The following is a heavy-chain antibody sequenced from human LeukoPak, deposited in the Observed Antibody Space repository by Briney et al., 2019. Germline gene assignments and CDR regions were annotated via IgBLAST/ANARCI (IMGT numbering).Heavy chain of an antibody. D-gene: IGHD1-26*01. CDR1: GFTFSSYG. Sequence: GGSLRLSCAASGFTFSSYGMHWVRQAPGKGLEWVSAISGSGGSTYYADSVKGRFTISRENAKNSLYLQMNSLRAEDTAVYYCARQMTPHGNFDYWGQGTLVTVSS. CDR3: ARQMTPHGNFDY. CDR2: ISGSGGST. J-gene: IGHJ4*02. V-gene: IGHV3-23*01.